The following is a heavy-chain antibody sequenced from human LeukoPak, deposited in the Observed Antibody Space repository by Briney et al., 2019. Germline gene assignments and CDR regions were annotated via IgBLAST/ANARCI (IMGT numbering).Heavy chain of an antibody. V-gene: IGHV1-8*01. Sequence: ASVKVSCKASGYTFTSYDINWVRQATGQGLEWMGWMNPNSGNTGYAQKFQGGVTMTRNTSISTAYMELSSLRSEDTAVYYCARGGYEGDSGLGAFDIWGQGTMVTVSS. CDR1: GYTFTSYD. J-gene: IGHJ3*02. CDR3: ARGGYEGDSGLGAFDI. CDR2: MNPNSGNT. D-gene: IGHD5-12*01.